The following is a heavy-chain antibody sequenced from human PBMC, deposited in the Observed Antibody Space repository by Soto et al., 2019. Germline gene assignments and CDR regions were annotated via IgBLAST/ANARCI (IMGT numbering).Heavy chain of an antibody. CDR2: IEPSGGKT. J-gene: IGHJ5*02. Sequence: ASVKVSCKASGYTFTRDQIHWVRQAPGQGLEWMGMIEPSGGKTNYAQKFQGRVTLTSDTSTSTVYMALSSLRSDDTAIYFCGRVMRSLLSITALDTWGQGSLVTVSS. D-gene: IGHD3-10*01. CDR3: GRVMRSLLSITALDT. CDR1: GYTFTRDQ. V-gene: IGHV1-46*01.